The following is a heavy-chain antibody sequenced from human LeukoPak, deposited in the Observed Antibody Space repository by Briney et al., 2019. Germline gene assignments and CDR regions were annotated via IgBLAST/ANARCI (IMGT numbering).Heavy chain of an antibody. CDR2: IYDSGST. V-gene: IGHV4-59*01. CDR1: GGSISSYY. D-gene: IGHD2-2*01. CDR3: ARVGGTNYYYYGMDV. Sequence: SETLSLTCTVSGGSISSYYWSWIRQPPGKGLEWVGYIYDSGSTNYNPSLKSRVTISVDTSKNQFSLKLSSVTAADTAVYYCARVGGTNYYYYGMDVWGQGTTVTVSS. J-gene: IGHJ6*02.